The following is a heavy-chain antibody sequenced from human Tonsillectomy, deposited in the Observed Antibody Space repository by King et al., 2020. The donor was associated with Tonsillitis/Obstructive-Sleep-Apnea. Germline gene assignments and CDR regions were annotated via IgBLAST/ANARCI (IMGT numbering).Heavy chain of an antibody. D-gene: IGHD2-15*01. V-gene: IGHV1-46*01. Sequence: QLVQSGAEVKKPGASVKVSCKAYGYTFTRYYIHWVRQAPGQGIEWMGIINPSSGITTYAQKSQGRVTMTRDTSTSTVHMELSSLRSEDTAVYYCARDDKDDRYFDYWGQGTLVPVSS. J-gene: IGHJ4*02. CDR2: INPSSGIT. CDR1: GYTFTRYY. CDR3: ARDDKDDRYFDY.